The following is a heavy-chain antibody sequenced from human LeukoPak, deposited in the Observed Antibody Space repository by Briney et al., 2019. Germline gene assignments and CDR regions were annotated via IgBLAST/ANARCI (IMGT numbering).Heavy chain of an antibody. CDR1: GGSFSGYY. D-gene: IGHD2-15*01. V-gene: IGHV4-34*01. Sequence: SETLSLTCAVYGGSFSGYYWSWIRQPPGKGLEWIGEINHSGNTNYNPSLKSRVTISVDTSKNQFSLKLSSVTAADTAVYYCATSYCSGGSCYSGWFDPWGQGTLVTVSS. J-gene: IGHJ5*02. CDR3: ATSYCSGGSCYSGWFDP. CDR2: INHSGNT.